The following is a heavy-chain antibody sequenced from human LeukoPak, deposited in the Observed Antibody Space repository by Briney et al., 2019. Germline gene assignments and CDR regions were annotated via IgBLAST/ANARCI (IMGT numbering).Heavy chain of an antibody. Sequence: SETLSLTCTVSGGSISSYYWSWIRQPLGKGLEWIGYIYYSGSTNYNPSLKSRVTISVDTSKNQFSLKLSSVTAADTAVYYCARRVDTAMVAFDYWGQGTLVTVSS. D-gene: IGHD5-18*01. CDR2: IYYSGST. CDR3: ARRVDTAMVAFDY. J-gene: IGHJ4*02. V-gene: IGHV4-59*08. CDR1: GGSISSYY.